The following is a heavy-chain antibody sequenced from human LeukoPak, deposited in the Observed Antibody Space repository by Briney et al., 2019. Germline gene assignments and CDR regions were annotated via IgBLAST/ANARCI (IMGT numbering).Heavy chain of an antibody. CDR1: GFTFSSYS. J-gene: IGHJ4*02. Sequence: GGSLRLSCAASGFTFSSYSMNWVRQAPGKGLEWVSSISSSSSYIYYADSVKGRFTISRDNAKNSLYLQMNSLRAQDTAVYYCARGGRGAVTTNSYFDYWGQGTLVTVSS. V-gene: IGHV3-21*01. CDR3: ARGGRGAVTTNSYFDY. D-gene: IGHD4-17*01. CDR2: ISSSSSYI.